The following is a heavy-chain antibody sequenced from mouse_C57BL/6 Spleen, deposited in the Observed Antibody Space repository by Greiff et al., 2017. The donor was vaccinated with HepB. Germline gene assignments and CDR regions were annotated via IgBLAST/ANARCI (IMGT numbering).Heavy chain of an antibody. J-gene: IGHJ3*01. Sequence: EVKLVESGGDLVKPGGSLKLSCAASGFTFSSYGMSWVRQTPDKRLEWVATISSGGSYTYYPDSVKGRFTISRDKAKNTLYLQMSSLKSEDTAMYYCARDGGDGYSFAYWGQGTLVTVSA. CDR1: GFTFSSYG. V-gene: IGHV5-6*01. CDR2: ISSGGSYT. D-gene: IGHD2-3*01. CDR3: ARDGGDGYSFAY.